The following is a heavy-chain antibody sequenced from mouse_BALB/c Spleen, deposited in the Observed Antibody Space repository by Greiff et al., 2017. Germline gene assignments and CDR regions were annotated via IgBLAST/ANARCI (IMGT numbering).Heavy chain of an antibody. J-gene: IGHJ2*01. CDR1: GFSLTSYG. Sequence: QVQLKQSGPGLVQPSQSLSITCTVSGFSLTSYGVHWVRQSPGQGLEWLGVIWSGGSTDYNAAFISRLTISKDNSKSHVFFTMNSLQANDTAIYYCARGDTTARFDYWGQGTTLTVSS. D-gene: IGHD1-2*01. CDR3: ARGDTTARFDY. CDR2: IWSGGST. V-gene: IGHV2-2*02.